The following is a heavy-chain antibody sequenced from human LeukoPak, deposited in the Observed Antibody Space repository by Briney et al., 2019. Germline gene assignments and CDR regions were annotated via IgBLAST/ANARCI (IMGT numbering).Heavy chain of an antibody. CDR2: SYPRDSDT. V-gene: IGHV5-51*01. CDR3: ARQRDSSGYLGHAFNI. J-gene: IGHJ3*02. D-gene: IGHD3-22*01. Sequence: GESLKISCKDSGYSFTSSWIAWVRQMPGKGLEWMGISYPRDSDTRYSPSFQGQVTISADKSISTAYLQWRSLKASDTAMYYCARQRDSSGYLGHAFNIWGQRTMVTVSS. CDR1: GYSFTSSW.